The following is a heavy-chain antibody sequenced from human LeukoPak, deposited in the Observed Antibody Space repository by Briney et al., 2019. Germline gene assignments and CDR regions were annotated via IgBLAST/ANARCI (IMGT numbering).Heavy chain of an antibody. CDR1: GFTFSSYG. J-gene: IGHJ4*02. CDR2: ISYDGSNK. Sequence: GGSLRLSCAASGFTFSSYGMHWVRQAPGKGLEWVAVISYDGSNKYYADSVKGRFTIYRDNSENTLYLQMNSLRAEDTAVYYCAKDGSGSYFGYWGQGTLVTVSS. D-gene: IGHD3-10*01. CDR3: AKDGSGSYFGY. V-gene: IGHV3-30*18.